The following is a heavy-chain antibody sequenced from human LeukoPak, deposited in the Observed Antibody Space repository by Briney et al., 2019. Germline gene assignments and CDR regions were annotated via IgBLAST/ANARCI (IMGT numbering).Heavy chain of an antibody. V-gene: IGHV3-21*01. CDR1: GFTFSSYA. J-gene: IGHJ4*02. D-gene: IGHD2-21*02. Sequence: GGSLRLSCAASGFTFSSYALNWVRQAPGKGLEWVSSISSSSTYIYYADSVKGRFIISRDNAKNSLYLQMNSLRAEDTAVYYCARDSPGEVVTARGDYWGQGTLATVSS. CDR2: ISSSSTYI. CDR3: ARDSPGEVVTARGDY.